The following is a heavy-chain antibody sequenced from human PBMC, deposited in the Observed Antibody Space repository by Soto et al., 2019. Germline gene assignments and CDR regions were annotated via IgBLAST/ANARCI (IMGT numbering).Heavy chain of an antibody. CDR1: GYSFTSYG. CDR2: ISAYNGNT. J-gene: IGHJ5*02. D-gene: IGHD2-21*02. Sequence: ASVKVSCKASGYSFTSYGIIWVRQAPGQGLEWMGWISAYNGNTNYAQKLQGRVTMTTDTSTSTAYMELRSLRSDDTAVYYCARWVVTPVNNWFDPWGQGTLVTVSS. V-gene: IGHV1-18*01. CDR3: ARWVVTPVNNWFDP.